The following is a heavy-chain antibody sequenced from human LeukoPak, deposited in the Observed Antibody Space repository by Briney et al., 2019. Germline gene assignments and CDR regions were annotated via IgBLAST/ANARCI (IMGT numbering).Heavy chain of an antibody. CDR1: GFTFSSYG. V-gene: IGHV3-74*01. D-gene: IGHD2-15*01. Sequence: GGSLRLSRAASGFTFSSYGMHWVRQAPGKGLVRVSRINSDGSSTTYADSVKGRFTISRDNAKNTLYLQANSLRAEDTAVYYCARGAARCSGGHCYPDWGRGTLVTVSS. CDR3: ARGAARCSGGHCYPD. CDR2: INSDGSST. J-gene: IGHJ4*02.